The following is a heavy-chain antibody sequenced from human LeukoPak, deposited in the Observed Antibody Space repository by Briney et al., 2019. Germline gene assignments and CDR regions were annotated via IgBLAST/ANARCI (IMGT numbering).Heavy chain of an antibody. CDR3: ARGPKYSYFNY. Sequence: GGSLRLSCAASGFTVSSNYMSWVRQAPGKGLEWVSVIFNSGGTYYADSVKGRFTISRDNSKNTLYLQMSSLKAEDTAVYYCARGPKYSYFNYWGQGTLVTVSS. CDR2: IFNSGGT. J-gene: IGHJ4*02. CDR1: GFTVSSNY. D-gene: IGHD5-18*01. V-gene: IGHV3-53*01.